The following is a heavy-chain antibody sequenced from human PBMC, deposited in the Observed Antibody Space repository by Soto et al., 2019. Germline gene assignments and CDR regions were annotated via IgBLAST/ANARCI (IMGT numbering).Heavy chain of an antibody. CDR1: GDSISSDSYY. CDR2: VYYSGRT. V-gene: IGHV4-39*01. Sequence: LSLTCTVSGDSISSDSYYWGWIRQPPGKGLECIGIVYYSGRTYYNPSLESRVTISVDTSKSQFSLNPRSVTAADTAVYYCARQPSGYTYGGGFDYWGQGTLVTVYS. D-gene: IGHD5-18*01. J-gene: IGHJ4*02. CDR3: ARQPSGYTYGGGFDY.